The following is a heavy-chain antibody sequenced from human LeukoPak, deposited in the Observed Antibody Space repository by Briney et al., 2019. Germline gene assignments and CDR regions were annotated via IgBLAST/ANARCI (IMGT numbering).Heavy chain of an antibody. CDR1: GSTFSSYA. Sequence: QPGGSLRLSCAASGSTFSSYAMSWVRQAPGKGLEWVSAISGSGGSTYYADSVKGRFTISRDNSKNTLYLQMNSLRAEDTAVYYCAKDLAIAVAGNGYFDYWGQGTLVTVSS. J-gene: IGHJ4*02. CDR2: ISGSGGST. V-gene: IGHV3-23*01. CDR3: AKDLAIAVAGNGYFDY. D-gene: IGHD6-19*01.